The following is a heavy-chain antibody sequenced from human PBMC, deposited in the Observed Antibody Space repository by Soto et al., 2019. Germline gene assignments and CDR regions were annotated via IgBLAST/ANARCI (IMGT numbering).Heavy chain of an antibody. V-gene: IGHV1-3*01. Sequence: ASVKVSCKASGYNFNIYGINWVRQAPGQRLEWMGWINAGNGNTKYSQKFQGRVTITRDTSASTAYMELSSLRSEDTAVYYCARFFGVVITPGVYYYYVMDVWGQRTTVTVSS. CDR2: INAGNGNT. J-gene: IGHJ6*02. CDR3: ARFFGVVITPGVYYYYVMDV. D-gene: IGHD3-3*01. CDR1: GYNFNIYG.